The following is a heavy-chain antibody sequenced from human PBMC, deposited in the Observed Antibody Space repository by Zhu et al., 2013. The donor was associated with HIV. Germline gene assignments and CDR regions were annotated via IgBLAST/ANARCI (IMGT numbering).Heavy chain of an antibody. CDR1: GGTFSSYA. V-gene: IGHV1-69*01. CDR3: ARGANRCSGGSCFALDY. D-gene: IGHD2-15*01. Sequence: QVQLVQSGAEVKKPGSSVKVSCKASGGTFSSYAISWVRQAPGQGLEWMGGIIPIFGTANYAQKFQGRVTITADESTSTAYMELSSLRSEDTAVYYCARGANRCSGGSCFALDYWGQGNPGSPVSS. CDR2: IIPIFGTA. J-gene: IGHJ4*02.